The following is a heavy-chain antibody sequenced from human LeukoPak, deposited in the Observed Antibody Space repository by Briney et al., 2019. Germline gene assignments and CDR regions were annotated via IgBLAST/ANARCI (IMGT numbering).Heavy chain of an antibody. CDR1: GFTFSSYG. CDR3: ASPYYYDRSSYYHFIDH. V-gene: IGHV3-23*01. Sequence: GGSLRLSCAASGFTFSSYGMSWVRQAPGKGLEWVSAISGSGGSTYYADSVKGRFTISRDNSKNTLYLQMNSLRAEDTAVYYCASPYYYDRSSYYHFIDHWGRGTLVTVSS. J-gene: IGHJ4*02. CDR2: ISGSGGST. D-gene: IGHD3-22*01.